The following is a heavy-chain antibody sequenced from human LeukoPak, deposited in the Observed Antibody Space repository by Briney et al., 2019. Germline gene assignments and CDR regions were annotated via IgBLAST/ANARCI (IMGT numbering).Heavy chain of an antibody. Sequence: GGSLRLSCAASGFTFSSYEMNWVRQAPGKGLEWVSYNSSSSSTIYYADSVKGRFTISRDNAKNSLYLQMNSLRAEDTAVYYCAREYCSSTSCYPMDYWGQGTLVTVSS. V-gene: IGHV3-48*03. CDR2: NSSSSSTI. CDR1: GFTFSSYE. CDR3: AREYCSSTSCYPMDY. J-gene: IGHJ4*02. D-gene: IGHD2-2*01.